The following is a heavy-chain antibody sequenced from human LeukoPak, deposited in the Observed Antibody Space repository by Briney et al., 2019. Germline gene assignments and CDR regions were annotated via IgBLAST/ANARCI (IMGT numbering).Heavy chain of an antibody. CDR1: GFTFSSYG. D-gene: IGHD3-16*01. CDR3: ARTLYFDY. V-gene: IGHV3-30*02. Sequence: GGSLRLSCAASGFTFSSYGMHWVRQAPGKGLEWVAFIRYDGSNKYYADSVKGRFTISRDNAKNSLYLQMNSLRAEDTAVYCCARTLYFDYWGQGTLVTNSS. CDR2: IRYDGSNK. J-gene: IGHJ4*02.